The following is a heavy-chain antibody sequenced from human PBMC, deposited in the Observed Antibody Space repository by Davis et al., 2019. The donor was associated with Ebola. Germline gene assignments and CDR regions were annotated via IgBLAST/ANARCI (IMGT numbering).Heavy chain of an antibody. J-gene: IGHJ3*02. Sequence: MPGGSLRLSCTVSGGSISSGGYYWSWIRQHPGKGLEWIGSIYYSGSTYYNPSLKSRVTISVDTSKNQFSLKLSSVTAADTAVYYCASGEGAFDIWGQGTMVTVSS. D-gene: IGHD3-10*01. V-gene: IGHV4-39*01. CDR1: GGSISSGGYY. CDR2: IYYSGST. CDR3: ASGEGAFDI.